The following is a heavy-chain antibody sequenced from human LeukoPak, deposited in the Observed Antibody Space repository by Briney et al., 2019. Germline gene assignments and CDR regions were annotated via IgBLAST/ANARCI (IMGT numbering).Heavy chain of an antibody. J-gene: IGHJ4*02. CDR3: ASNLVVVPAATTCDY. CDR1: GFTLSSYS. Sequence: PGGSLRLSCAASGFTLSSYSMNWVRQAPGKGLEWVSSNSSSSSYIYYADSVKGRFTISRDNAKNSLYLQMNSLRAEDTAVYYCASNLVVVPAATTCDYWGQGTLVTVSS. D-gene: IGHD2-2*01. CDR2: NSSSSSYI. V-gene: IGHV3-21*01.